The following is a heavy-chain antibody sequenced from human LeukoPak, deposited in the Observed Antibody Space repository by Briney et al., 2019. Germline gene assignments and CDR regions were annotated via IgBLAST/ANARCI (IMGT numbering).Heavy chain of an antibody. Sequence: GGSLRLSCAASGFTFSCYWMSWLRQAPGKRLEWVANIKQDGSEKYYVDSVKGRFTISRDNAKNSLYLQMNSLSAEDTAVYYCARGYGNYGYWGQGTLVTVSS. D-gene: IGHD4-11*01. CDR3: ARGYGNYGY. CDR1: GFTFSCYW. J-gene: IGHJ4*02. V-gene: IGHV3-7*01. CDR2: IKQDGSEK.